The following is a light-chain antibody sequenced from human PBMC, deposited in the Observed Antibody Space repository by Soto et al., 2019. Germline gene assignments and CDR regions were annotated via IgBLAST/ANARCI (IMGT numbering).Light chain of an antibody. CDR3: QQGHNWPLT. V-gene: IGKV3-15*01. Sequence: DIVMTQSPATLYLSPGERAALSCRASQSINSELAWYQQKPGQPPRLLIYGASTRATGVPARFTGSESGSEFTLTISVLQSADFAVYYCQQGHNWPLTFGHGTRLEI. CDR2: GAS. CDR1: QSINSE. J-gene: IGKJ2*01.